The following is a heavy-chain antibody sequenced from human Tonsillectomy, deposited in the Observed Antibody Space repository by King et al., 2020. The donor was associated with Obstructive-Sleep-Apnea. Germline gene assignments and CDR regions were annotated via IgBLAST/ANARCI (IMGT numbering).Heavy chain of an antibody. D-gene: IGHD2-2*01. CDR1: GFTFDDYA. J-gene: IGHJ4*02. Sequence: VQLVESGGGLVQPGRSLRLSCEASGFTFDDYAMHWVRQAPGKGLEWGSSISWGSGSLGYAVSVRGRFTISRDNAKNSLYLQMNGLRAEDTALYYCAKGKRGSTSWYFDYWGQGTLVTVSS. CDR3: AKGKRGSTSWYFDY. CDR2: ISWGSGSL. V-gene: IGHV3-9*01.